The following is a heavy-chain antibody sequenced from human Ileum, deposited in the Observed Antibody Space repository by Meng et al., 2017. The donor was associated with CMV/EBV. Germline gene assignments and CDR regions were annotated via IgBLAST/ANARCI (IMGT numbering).Heavy chain of an antibody. CDR3: AHILTISNWFDP. D-gene: IGHD3-9*01. J-gene: IGHJ5*02. Sequence: QITLKESGPTLVKPTQTLTLTCSFSGFSLRTGGVAVGWIRQPPGKALEWLALIYWDDDKRYSPSLKSRLTITKGTSKNQVVLTMTNMDPVDTATYYCAHILTISNWFDPWGQGTLVTVSS. V-gene: IGHV2-5*02. CDR2: IYWDDDK. CDR1: GFSLRTGGVA.